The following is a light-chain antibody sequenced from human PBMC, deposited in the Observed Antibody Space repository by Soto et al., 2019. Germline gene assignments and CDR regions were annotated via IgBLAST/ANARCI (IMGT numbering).Light chain of an antibody. Sequence: QSALTQPASVSGSPGQSITISCTGTSSDVGAYTYVCWHQQYPGKAPKLIIYEVYNRPSGVSDRFSGSKSGNTASLTISGXXXXXXXXXYXSSYTGSTTPWLFGGGTKLTVL. V-gene: IGLV2-14*01. J-gene: IGLJ3*02. CDR2: EVY. CDR1: SSDVGAYTY. CDR3: SSYTGSTTPWL.